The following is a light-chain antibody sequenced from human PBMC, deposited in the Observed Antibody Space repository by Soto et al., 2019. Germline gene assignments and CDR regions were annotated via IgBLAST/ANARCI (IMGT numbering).Light chain of an antibody. CDR2: LNSDGSH. CDR1: SGHSSYA. V-gene: IGLV4-69*01. CDR3: QTWGTGIQV. Sequence: QPVLTQSPSASASLGASVKLTCTLSSGHSSYAIAWHQQQPEKGPRYLMKLNSDGSHGRGDGIPDRFSGSSSGAVRYLTISSPQSEDEADYYCQTWGTGIQVFGGGTKLTVL. J-gene: IGLJ3*02.